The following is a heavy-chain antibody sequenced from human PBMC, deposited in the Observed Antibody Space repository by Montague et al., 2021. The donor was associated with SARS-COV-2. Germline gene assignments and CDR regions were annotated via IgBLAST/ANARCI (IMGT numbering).Heavy chain of an antibody. CDR1: GFTFNSYA. Sequence: SLRLSCAASGFTFNSYAMTWVRQAPGKGLEWVSSISGSGNNAFFADSVXGRFTISRDNSENTLYLQMNSLTAEDTAVYYCAKVLRRYQLFTDAFDIWGQGTMVTVSS. CDR3: AKVLRRYQLFTDAFDI. D-gene: IGHD2-2*01. J-gene: IGHJ3*02. V-gene: IGHV3-23*01. CDR2: ISGSGNNA.